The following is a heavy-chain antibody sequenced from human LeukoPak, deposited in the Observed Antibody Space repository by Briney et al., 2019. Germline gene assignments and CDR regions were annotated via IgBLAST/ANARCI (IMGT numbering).Heavy chain of an antibody. D-gene: IGHD2-2*03. CDR1: GATFSSYA. V-gene: IGHV1-69*13. CDR2: IIPIFGTA. CDR3: ASLDIVVVPAARGDFDI. J-gene: IGHJ3*02. Sequence: SVKLSCRASGATFSSYAISWVRQAPGPGLEWMGGIIPIFGTANYAQKFQGRVTITADESTSTAYLELSSLRSEDTAVYCCASLDIVVVPAARGDFDIWGQGTMVTVSS.